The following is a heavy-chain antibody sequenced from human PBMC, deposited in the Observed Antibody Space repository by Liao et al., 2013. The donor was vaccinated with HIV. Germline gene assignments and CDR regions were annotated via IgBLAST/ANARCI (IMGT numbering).Heavy chain of an antibody. V-gene: IGHV4-34*02. D-gene: IGHD5-18*01. Sequence: QVQLQQWGAGLLKPSETLSLTCAVYGGSFSGYYWSWIRQPPGKGLEWIGEINHSGGTNYNPSLKSRVTISVDTSRNQFSLKLSSVTAADTAVYYCARGPPWIQLWLRYFDYWGQGTLVTVSS. CDR3: ARGPPWIQLWLRYFDY. J-gene: IGHJ4*02. CDR2: INHSGGT. CDR1: GGSFSGYY.